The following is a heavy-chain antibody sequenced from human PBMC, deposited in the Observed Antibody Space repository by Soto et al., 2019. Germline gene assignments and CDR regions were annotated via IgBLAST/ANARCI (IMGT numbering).Heavy chain of an antibody. CDR3: ARRYGSSFDF. J-gene: IGHJ4*02. V-gene: IGHV4-59*08. Sequence: SETLCLTGTGSGGSISSYYWSWIRQSPGKGLEWIGYIYYSGSTTYNPSLTSRVTISVDTSKNQFSLKLSSVTAADTAVFYCARRYGSSFDFWGQGTLVTVS. D-gene: IGHD4-17*01. CDR1: GGSISSYY. CDR2: IYYSGST.